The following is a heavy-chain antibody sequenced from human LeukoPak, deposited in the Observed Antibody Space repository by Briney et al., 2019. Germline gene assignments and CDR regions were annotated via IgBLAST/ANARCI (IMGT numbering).Heavy chain of an antibody. Sequence: GGSLRLSCAAPGFTFSSYAMSWVRQAPGKGLEWVSAISGSGGSTYYADSVKGRFTISRDNSKNTLYLQMNSLRAEDTAVYYCAKSIAVAGTNWFDPWGQGTLVTVFS. CDR3: AKSIAVAGTNWFDP. D-gene: IGHD6-19*01. J-gene: IGHJ5*02. V-gene: IGHV3-23*01. CDR2: ISGSGGST. CDR1: GFTFSSYA.